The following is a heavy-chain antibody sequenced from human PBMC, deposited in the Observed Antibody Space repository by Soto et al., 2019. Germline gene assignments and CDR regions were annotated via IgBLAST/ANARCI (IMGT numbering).Heavy chain of an antibody. Sequence: EVQLLESGGGLVQPGGSLRLSCAASGFTFSSYAMSWVRQAPGKGLEWVSAISGSGGSTYYADSVKGRFTISRDNSKNTLYLKRNGRRAEDTAVYYGAKDGRAGQGGGSSRYGLDYGGQGTLVTVSS. CDR3: AKDGRAGQGGGSSRYGLDY. CDR1: GFTFSSYA. J-gene: IGHJ4*02. V-gene: IGHV3-23*01. D-gene: IGHD6-13*01. CDR2: ISGSGGST.